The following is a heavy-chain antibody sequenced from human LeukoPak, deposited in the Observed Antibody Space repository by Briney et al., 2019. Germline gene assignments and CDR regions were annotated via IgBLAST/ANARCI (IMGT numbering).Heavy chain of an antibody. D-gene: IGHD2-2*01. CDR3: ARADCSSTSCSGDYYYYMDV. CDR1: GFTFSSYW. J-gene: IGHJ6*03. Sequence: PGGSLRLSCAASGFTFSSYWMGWVRQAPGKGLEWVANIKQDGSEKYYVDSVKGRFTISRDNAKNSLYLQMNSLRAEDTAVYYCARADCSSTSCSGDYYYYMDVWGKGTTVTVSS. CDR2: IKQDGSEK. V-gene: IGHV3-7*01.